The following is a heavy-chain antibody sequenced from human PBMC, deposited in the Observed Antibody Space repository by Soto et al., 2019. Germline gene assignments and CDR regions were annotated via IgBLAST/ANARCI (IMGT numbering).Heavy chain of an antibody. CDR3: TTDLWARGILWCGELLDDGFDV. CDR2: IKTKINGGTA. J-gene: IGHJ3*01. CDR1: GFSFSNAW. V-gene: IGHV3-15*01. D-gene: IGHD3-10*01. Sequence: EVQLVESGGGLVEPGGSLRLSCEASGFSFSNAWMTWVRQAPGKGLEWIGRIKTKINGGTADHAAPVKGRFTISRDDSKNTVYLQMNSLRTEDTAVYYCTTDLWARGILWCGELLDDGFDVWGQGTEVTVSS.